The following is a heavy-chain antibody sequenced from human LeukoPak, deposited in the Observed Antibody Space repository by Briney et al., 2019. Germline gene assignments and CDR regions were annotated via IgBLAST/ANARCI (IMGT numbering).Heavy chain of an antibody. CDR3: ARVDSNGYYFFDY. Sequence: GGSLRLSCAASGFTFCSYAMHWGRQAPGKGLEYVSTISSNGGSTYYANSVKGRFTISRDNSKNTLYLQMGSLRAEDMAVYYCARVDSNGYYFFDYWGQGTLVTVSS. CDR2: ISSNGGST. D-gene: IGHD5-18*01. J-gene: IGHJ4*02. CDR1: GFTFCSYA. V-gene: IGHV3-64*01.